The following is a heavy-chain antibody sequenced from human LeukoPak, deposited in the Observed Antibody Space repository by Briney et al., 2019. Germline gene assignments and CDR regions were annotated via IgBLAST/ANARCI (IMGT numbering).Heavy chain of an antibody. D-gene: IGHD3-16*01. CDR3: VRDAASYYFDY. V-gene: IGHV3-48*03. CDR2: ISGSGNAI. CDR1: GFTFSSYE. Sequence: PGGSLRLSCAASGFTFSSYEMNWVRQAPGKGLDWVSYISGSGNAIYYADSVKGRFTISRDNAKNSLYLQMNSLRAEDTAVYYCVRDAASYYFDYWGQGTLVTVSS. J-gene: IGHJ4*02.